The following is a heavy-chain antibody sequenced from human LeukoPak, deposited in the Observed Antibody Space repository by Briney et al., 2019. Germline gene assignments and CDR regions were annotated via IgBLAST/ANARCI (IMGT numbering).Heavy chain of an antibody. Sequence: KSGGSLRLSCAASGFTFSDYYMSWIRQAPGKGLEWVSYISSSGSTIYYADSVKGRFTISRDNAKNSLYLQMNSLRAEDTAVYYCARDSHHYHDSSGYYYYYYYMDVWGKGTTVTISS. CDR3: ARDSHHYHDSSGYYYYYYYMDV. J-gene: IGHJ6*03. CDR2: ISSSGSTI. D-gene: IGHD3-22*01. CDR1: GFTFSDYY. V-gene: IGHV3-11*01.